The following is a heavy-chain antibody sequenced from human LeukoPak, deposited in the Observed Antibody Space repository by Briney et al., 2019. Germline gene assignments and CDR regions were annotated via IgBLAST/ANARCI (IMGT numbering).Heavy chain of an antibody. CDR1: GGSISSGSYY. Sequence: SETLSLTCTVSGGSISSGSYYWSWIRQPAGKGLEWIGRIYTSGSTYYNPSLKSRVTISVDTSKNQFSLKLSSVTAADTAVYYCARVVVVAAADYWGQGTLVTVSS. CDR2: IYTSGST. CDR3: ARVVVVAAADY. D-gene: IGHD2-15*01. V-gene: IGHV4-61*02. J-gene: IGHJ4*02.